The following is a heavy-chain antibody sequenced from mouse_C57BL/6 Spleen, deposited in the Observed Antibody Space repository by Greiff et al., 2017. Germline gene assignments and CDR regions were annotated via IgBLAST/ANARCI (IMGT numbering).Heavy chain of an antibody. CDR1: GFNIKDYY. CDR2: IDPEDGET. J-gene: IGHJ4*01. D-gene: IGHD1-1*01. CDR3: ARATTGRFYAMDY. V-gene: IGHV14-2*01. Sequence: VQLKESGAELVKPGASVKLSCTASGFNIKDYYMHWVKQRTEQGLEWIGRIDPEDGETKYAPKFQGKATITADTSSNTAYLQLRSLRSEDTAVYYCARATTGRFYAMDYWGQGTSVTVSS.